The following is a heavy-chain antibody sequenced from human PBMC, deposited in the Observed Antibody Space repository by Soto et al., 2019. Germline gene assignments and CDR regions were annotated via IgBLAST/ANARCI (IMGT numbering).Heavy chain of an antibody. CDR2: IIPILGTA. CDR1: GGTFSSYA. J-gene: IGHJ4*02. CDR3: ARGVFSVVVAATGAYYFDY. D-gene: IGHD2-15*01. Sequence: SVKVSCKASGGTFSSYAISWVRQAPGQGLEWMGGIIPILGTANYAQKFQGRVTITADESTSTAYMELSSLRSEDTAVYYCARGVFSVVVAATGAYYFDYWGQGTLVTVSS. V-gene: IGHV1-69*13.